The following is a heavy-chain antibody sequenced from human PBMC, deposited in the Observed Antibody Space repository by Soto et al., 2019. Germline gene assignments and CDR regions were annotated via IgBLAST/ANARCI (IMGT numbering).Heavy chain of an antibody. CDR1: GGTFSSYA. D-gene: IGHD3-10*01. V-gene: IGHV1-69*01. Sequence: QVQLVQSGAAVKKPGSSVKVSCKASGGTFSSYAISWVRQAPGQGLEWMGGIIPIFGTANYAQKFQGRVTITADESTSTAYMELSSLRSEDTAVYYCARVGPYYYGSGSTYGMDVWGQGTTVTVSS. J-gene: IGHJ6*02. CDR3: ARVGPYYYGSGSTYGMDV. CDR2: IIPIFGTA.